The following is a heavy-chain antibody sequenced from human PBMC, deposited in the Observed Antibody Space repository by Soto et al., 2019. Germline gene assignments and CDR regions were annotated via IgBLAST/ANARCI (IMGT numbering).Heavy chain of an antibody. CDR3: ANWLYSRGGY. CDR1: GFTFSSYG. CDR2: ISYDGSNK. D-gene: IGHD6-13*01. Sequence: GGSLRLSCSASGFTFSSYGMHWVRQAPGKGLEWVAVISYDGSNKYYADSVKGRFTISRDNSKNTLYLQMNSLRAEDTAVYYCANWLYSRGGYWGQGTLVTVSS. V-gene: IGHV3-30*18. J-gene: IGHJ4*02.